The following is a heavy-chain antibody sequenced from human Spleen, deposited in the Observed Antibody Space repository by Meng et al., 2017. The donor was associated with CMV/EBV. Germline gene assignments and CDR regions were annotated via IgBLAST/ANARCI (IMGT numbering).Heavy chain of an antibody. CDR2: IIPNSGDT. Sequence: ASVKVSCKASGYFFTGYHIHWVRQAPGEGLEWMGWIIPNSGDTNYAQKFQGRVTMTRDTSISTAYMELSRLRSDDTAVYYCARARGSRYTNAKIDYWGQGTLVTVSS. CDR1: GYFFTGYH. CDR3: ARARGSRYTNAKIDY. V-gene: IGHV1-2*02. J-gene: IGHJ4*02. D-gene: IGHD3-16*02.